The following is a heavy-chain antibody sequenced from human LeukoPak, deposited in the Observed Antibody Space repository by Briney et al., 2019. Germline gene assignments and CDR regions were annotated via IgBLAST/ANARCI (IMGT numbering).Heavy chain of an antibody. CDR2: ISWNSGSM. D-gene: IGHD3-10*01. J-gene: IGHJ3*02. V-gene: IGHV3-9*01. CDR3: AKDRDYGSGSYYGAFDI. CDR1: GFTFDDYA. Sequence: GGSLRLSCAASGFTFDDYAMHWVRQAPGKGLEWVSGISWNSGSMGYADSVKGRFTISRDNAKNSLYLQMNSLRAEDTALYYCAKDRDYGSGSYYGAFDIWGQGTMVTVSS.